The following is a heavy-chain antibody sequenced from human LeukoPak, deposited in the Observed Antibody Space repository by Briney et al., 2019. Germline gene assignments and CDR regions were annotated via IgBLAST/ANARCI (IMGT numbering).Heavy chain of an antibody. D-gene: IGHD2-2*02. V-gene: IGHV3-23*01. CDR3: AIYCSSTSCYKDHFDY. CDR2: ISGSGGST. Sequence: PGGSLRLSCAASGFTFSSYAMSWVRQAPGKGLEWVSAISGSGGSTYYADSVKGRFTISRDNSKNTLYLQMNSLRAEDTAVYYCAIYCSSTSCYKDHFDYWGQGTLVTVSS. CDR1: GFTFSSYA. J-gene: IGHJ4*02.